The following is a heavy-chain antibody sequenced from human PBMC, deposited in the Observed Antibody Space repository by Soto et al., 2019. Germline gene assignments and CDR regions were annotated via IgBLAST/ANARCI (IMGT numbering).Heavy chain of an antibody. V-gene: IGHV1-18*01. CDR3: ARTRYCSSTSCYAGIDY. D-gene: IGHD2-2*01. CDR1: GYTFTSYG. J-gene: IGHJ4*02. CDR2: ISAYNGNT. Sequence: GASVKVSCKASGYTFTSYGISWVRQAPGQGLEWMGWISAYNGNTNYAQKLQGRVTMTTDTSTSTAYMELGSLRSDDTAVYYCARTRYCSSTSCYAGIDYWGQGTLVTVSS.